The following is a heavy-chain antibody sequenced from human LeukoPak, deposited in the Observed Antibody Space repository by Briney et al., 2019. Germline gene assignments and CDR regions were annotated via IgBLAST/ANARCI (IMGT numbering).Heavy chain of an antibody. V-gene: IGHV3-23*01. CDR2: ISDSGGST. Sequence: GGSLRLSCAVSGITLSNYGMSWVHQALGKGLEWVAGISDSGGSTNYADSVKGRFTISRDNSKNTLYLQMNSLRAEDTAVYYCARETGSLDAFDIWGQGTMVTVSS. CDR1: GITLSNYG. CDR3: ARETGSLDAFDI. D-gene: IGHD1-14*01. J-gene: IGHJ3*02.